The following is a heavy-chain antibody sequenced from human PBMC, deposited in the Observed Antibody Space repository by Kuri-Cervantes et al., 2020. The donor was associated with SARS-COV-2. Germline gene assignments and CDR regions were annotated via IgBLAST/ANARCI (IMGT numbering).Heavy chain of an antibody. J-gene: IGHJ4*02. D-gene: IGHD2-15*01. CDR2: IYYSGST. CDR1: GGSISSYY. CDR3: AREHEHCSGGSCYGY. V-gene: IGHV4-59*01. Sequence: SETLSLTCTVSGGSISSYYWSWIRQPPGKGLEWIGYIYYSGSTNYNPSLKSRVTISVGTSKNQFSLKLSSVTAADTAVYYCAREHEHCSGGSCYGYWGPGTLVTVSS.